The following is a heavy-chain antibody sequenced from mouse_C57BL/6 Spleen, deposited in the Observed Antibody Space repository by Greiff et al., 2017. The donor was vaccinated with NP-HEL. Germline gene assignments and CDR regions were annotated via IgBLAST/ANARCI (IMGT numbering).Heavy chain of an antibody. J-gene: IGHJ4*01. CDR2: IHPNSGST. D-gene: IGHD1-3*01. Sequence: VQLQQSGAELVKPGASVKLSCKASGYTFTSYWMHWVKQRPGQGLEWIGMIHPNSGSTNYNEKFKSKATLTVDKSSSTAYMQLSSLTSEDSAVYYGAREVAGPGAMDDWGQGTSVTVSS. CDR3: AREVAGPGAMDD. CDR1: GYTFTSYW. V-gene: IGHV1-64*01.